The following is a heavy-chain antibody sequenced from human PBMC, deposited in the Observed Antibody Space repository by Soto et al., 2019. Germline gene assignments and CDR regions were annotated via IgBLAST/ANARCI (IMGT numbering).Heavy chain of an antibody. CDR3: AIRIRRFLEWLSADY. CDR2: IYYSGST. Sequence: TSETLSLTCTVSGGSISSSSYYWGWIRQPPGKGLEWIGSIYYSGSTYYNPSLKSRVTISVDTSKNQFSLKLSSVTAADTAVYYCAIRIRRFLEWLSADYWGQGTLVTVSS. CDR1: GGSISSSSYY. V-gene: IGHV4-39*01. J-gene: IGHJ4*02. D-gene: IGHD3-3*01.